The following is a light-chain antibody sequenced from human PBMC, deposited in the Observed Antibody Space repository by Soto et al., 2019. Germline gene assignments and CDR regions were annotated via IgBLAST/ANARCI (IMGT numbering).Light chain of an antibody. CDR3: QQYNNWPWT. J-gene: IGKJ1*01. Sequence: EIVLTPSPATLSVSPGERATLSCRASQSVSDNLAWYQQKPGQAPRLLIYDASTRATGIPARFGGSGSGTEFTLTISSLQSGDFAVYFCQQYNNWPWTFGQGTKVEIK. CDR2: DAS. CDR1: QSVSDN. V-gene: IGKV3-15*01.